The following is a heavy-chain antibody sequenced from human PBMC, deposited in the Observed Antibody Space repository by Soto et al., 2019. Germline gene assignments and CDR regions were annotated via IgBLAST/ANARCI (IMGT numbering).Heavy chain of an antibody. CDR3: ARGSSSSWYRFDY. CDR1: GFTVSSNY. D-gene: IGHD6-13*01. CDR2: IYSGGST. V-gene: IGHV3-53*01. J-gene: IGHJ4*02. Sequence: GGSLRLSCAASGFTVSSNYMSWVRQAPGKGLEWVSVIYSGGSTYYADSVKGRFTISRDNSKNTLYLQMNSLRAEDTAVYYCARGSSSSWYRFDYWGQGTLVTVSS.